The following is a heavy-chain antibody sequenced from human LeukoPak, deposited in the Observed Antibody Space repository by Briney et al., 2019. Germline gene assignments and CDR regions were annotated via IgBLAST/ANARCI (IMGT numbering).Heavy chain of an antibody. D-gene: IGHD1-26*01. CDR2: ISSSSSYI. CDR1: GFTFSSYS. Sequence: GGSLRLSCAASGFTFSSYSMHWVRQAPGKGLEWVSSISSSSSYIYYADSVKGRFTISRDNAKNSLYLQMNSLRAEDTAVYYCARDFRIVGALDYWGQGTLVTVSS. V-gene: IGHV3-21*01. J-gene: IGHJ4*02. CDR3: ARDFRIVGALDY.